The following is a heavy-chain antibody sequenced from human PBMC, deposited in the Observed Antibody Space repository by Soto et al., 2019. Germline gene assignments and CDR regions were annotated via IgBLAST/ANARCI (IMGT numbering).Heavy chain of an antibody. V-gene: IGHV3-21*01. CDR2: ISSGGSYI. CDR1: FTFSMYS. Sequence: EVQVVESGGGLVQPGGSLRLSCSFTFSMYSMSWVRQAPGKGLEWVASISSGGSYIKYADSVKGRFTISRDNAKNSVSMHMDSLRVDYSAVYFCTTDQPVSYDSWFDPWGQGALVAVSS. CDR3: TTDQPVSYDSWFDP. D-gene: IGHD1-26*01. J-gene: IGHJ5*02.